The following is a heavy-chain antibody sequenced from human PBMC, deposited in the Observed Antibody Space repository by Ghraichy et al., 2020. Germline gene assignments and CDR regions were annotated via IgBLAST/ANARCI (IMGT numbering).Heavy chain of an antibody. J-gene: IGHJ4*02. Sequence: GGSLRLSCAASGFTFSSSGMHWVRQAPGKGLEWVAVIWYDGSNEYYADSVKGRFTISRDNSKDTLYLQMSSLRAEDTAVYYCARDGGVCSRKVGTPCHYFDSGGQGTLVTVSP. CDR3: ARDGGVCSRKVGTPCHYFDS. CDR2: IWYDGSNE. D-gene: IGHD2-2*01. CDR1: GFTFSSSG. V-gene: IGHV3-33*01.